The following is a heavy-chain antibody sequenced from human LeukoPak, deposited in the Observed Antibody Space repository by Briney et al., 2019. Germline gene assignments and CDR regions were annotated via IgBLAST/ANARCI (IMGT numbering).Heavy chain of an antibody. CDR3: ARGVRYGAPPDY. Sequence: SETRSLSYTVPDGSISSYYWSWIRKRSGQGLEWIGRIYTSGSTNYNPSLKSRVTISVDKSKNQFSLKLSSVTAADTAVYYCARGVRYGAPPDYWGQGTLVTVSS. D-gene: IGHD4-17*01. CDR1: DGSISSYY. CDR2: IYTSGST. J-gene: IGHJ4*02. V-gene: IGHV4-4*07.